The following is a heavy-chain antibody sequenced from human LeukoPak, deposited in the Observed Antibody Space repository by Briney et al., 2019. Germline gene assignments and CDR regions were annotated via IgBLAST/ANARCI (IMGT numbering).Heavy chain of an antibody. V-gene: IGHV3-74*01. D-gene: IGHD3-3*01. Sequence: GGSLRLSCAASGFTFSSYWMHWVREAPGKGLVWVSGINSDGSSTSYADSVKGRFNISRDNATNTLYLQMNSLRAEDTAEYYCAREEKYTIFGVVIQDTNYYYGMDVWGQGTTVTVSS. CDR3: AREEKYTIFGVVIQDTNYYYGMDV. J-gene: IGHJ6*02. CDR1: GFTFSSYW. CDR2: INSDGSST.